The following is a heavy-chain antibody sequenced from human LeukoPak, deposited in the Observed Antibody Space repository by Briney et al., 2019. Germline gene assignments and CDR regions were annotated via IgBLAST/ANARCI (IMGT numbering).Heavy chain of an antibody. D-gene: IGHD1-7*01. Sequence: GGTLRLSCAASGFSFSSHGMSWVRQAPGKGLEWVSAISGSGGSTYYADSVKGRFTISRDNSKNTLYLQMNSLRAENTAVYSCAKGGITGTISDNGGQGPLFTVS. CDR3: AKGGITGTISDN. CDR2: ISGSGGST. CDR1: GFSFSSHG. V-gene: IGHV3-23*01. J-gene: IGHJ4*02.